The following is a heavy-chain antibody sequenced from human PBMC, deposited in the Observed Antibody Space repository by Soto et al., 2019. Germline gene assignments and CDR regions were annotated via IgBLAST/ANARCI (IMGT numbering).Heavy chain of an antibody. CDR1: GGSISSYY. D-gene: IGHD3-10*01. J-gene: IGHJ6*02. CDR3: AREAGADHYYPMDV. V-gene: IGHV4-59*01. Sequence: SETLSLTCTVSGGSISSYYWSWIRQPPGKGLEWIGYIYYSGSTKYNPSLKSRVTISVDTSKNQFSLKLSSVTAADTAVYYCAREAGADHYYPMDVRGQGTTVIVSS. CDR2: IYYSGST.